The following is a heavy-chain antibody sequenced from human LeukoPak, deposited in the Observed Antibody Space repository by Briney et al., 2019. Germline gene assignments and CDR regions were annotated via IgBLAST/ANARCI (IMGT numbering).Heavy chain of an antibody. Sequence: GASVKVSCKASGYTFTGYYMHWVRQAPGQGLEWMGRINPNSGGTNYAQKFQGRVTMTRDTSISTAYMELSRLRSDDTAVYYCARHQTATVTRRDYFDYWGQGTLVTVSS. CDR2: INPNSGGT. V-gene: IGHV1-2*06. D-gene: IGHD4-17*01. J-gene: IGHJ4*02. CDR1: GYTFTGYY. CDR3: ARHQTATVTRRDYFDY.